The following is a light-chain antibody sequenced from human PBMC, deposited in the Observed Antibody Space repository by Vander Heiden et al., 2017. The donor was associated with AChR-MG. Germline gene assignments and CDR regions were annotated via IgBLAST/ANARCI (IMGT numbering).Light chain of an antibody. V-gene: IGKV1-8*01. Sequence: AIRMTQPPSSFSASTGDRVTITCRASQGISSYLAWYQQKPGKAPKLLIYAAATLQSGVPTRFSGSGSGTDFTLTISCLQSEDFATYYCQQYYSYPEYTFGQGTKLEIK. CDR3: QQYYSYPEYT. CDR2: AAA. J-gene: IGKJ2*01. CDR1: QGISSY.